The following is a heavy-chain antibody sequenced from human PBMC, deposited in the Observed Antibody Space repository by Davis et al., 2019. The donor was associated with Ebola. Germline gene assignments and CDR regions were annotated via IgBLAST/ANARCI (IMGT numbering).Heavy chain of an antibody. J-gene: IGHJ4*02. CDR3: ARRGMGYCSGSSCYRFDY. V-gene: IGHV4-39*01. CDR2: IYYSGST. Sequence: PSETLSLTCTVSGGSISSSSYYWGWIRQPPGKGLEWIGSIYYSGSTYYNPSLKSRVTISVDTSKNQFSLKLSSVTAADTAVYYCARRGMGYCSGSSCYRFDYWGQGILVTVSS. CDR1: GGSISSSSYY. D-gene: IGHD2-15*01.